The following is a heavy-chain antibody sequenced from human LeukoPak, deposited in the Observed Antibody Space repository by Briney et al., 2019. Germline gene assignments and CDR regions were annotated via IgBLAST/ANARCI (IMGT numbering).Heavy chain of an antibody. CDR2: VRYDGTEK. CDR3: AKDIALYREPLEY. Sequence: GGCLRLSCVASGFTFRTNGMHWVRQAPGKGLEWVAFVRYDGTEKYYVDSVKGRFTISRDNFKNTLYLQMNSLRAEDTAVYYCAKDIALYREPLEYWGQGTLVTVSS. CDR1: GFTFRTNG. D-gene: IGHD1-26*01. J-gene: IGHJ4*02. V-gene: IGHV3-30*02.